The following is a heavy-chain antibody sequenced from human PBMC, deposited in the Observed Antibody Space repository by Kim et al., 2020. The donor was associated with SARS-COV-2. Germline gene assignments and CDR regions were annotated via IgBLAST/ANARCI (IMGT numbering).Heavy chain of an antibody. J-gene: IGHJ4*02. Sequence: GGSLRLSCSASGFTFSRYAMHWVRQAPGKGLEYVSGISTNGGSTYYADSVKDRFIISRDNSRNMLNLQMSSLRSEDTAVYYCVKERTSGWYDFDYWGQGTLVTVSS. V-gene: IGHV3-64D*06. CDR1: GFTFSRYA. CDR2: ISTNGGST. D-gene: IGHD6-19*01. CDR3: VKERTSGWYDFDY.